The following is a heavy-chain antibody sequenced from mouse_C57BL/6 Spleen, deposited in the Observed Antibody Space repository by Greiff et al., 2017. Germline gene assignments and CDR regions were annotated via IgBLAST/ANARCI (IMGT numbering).Heavy chain of an antibody. D-gene: IGHD2-3*01. V-gene: IGHV6-3*01. CDR1: GFTFSNYW. CDR2: IRFKSDNYAT. Sequence: EVKLEESGGGLVQPGGSMKLSCVASGFTFSNYWMNWVRQSPEKGLELVAQIRFKSDNYATHYAESVKGRFTISRDDSKSSVYLQMNNLRAEDTGIYYCTPIYDGYYYAMDYWGQGTSVTVSS. J-gene: IGHJ4*01. CDR3: TPIYDGYYYAMDY.